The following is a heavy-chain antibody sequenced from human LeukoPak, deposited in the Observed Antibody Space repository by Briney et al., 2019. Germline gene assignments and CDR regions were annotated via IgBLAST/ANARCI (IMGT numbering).Heavy chain of an antibody. D-gene: IGHD1-26*01. CDR3: AKWDIYSGFYYIDS. V-gene: IGHV3-7*01. CDR1: GFSFSNYW. J-gene: IGHJ4*02. Sequence: GGSLRLSCVASGFSFSNYWMTWVRQIPGKGPEWVASIKQDGSVKYYVDSVKGRFTISRDNAKNSLYLQMNSLRAEDTARYYCAKWDIYSGFYYIDSWGQGTLATVSS. CDR2: IKQDGSVK.